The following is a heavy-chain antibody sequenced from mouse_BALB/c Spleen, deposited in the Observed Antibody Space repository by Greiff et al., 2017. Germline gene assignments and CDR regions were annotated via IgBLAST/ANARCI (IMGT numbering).Heavy chain of an antibody. J-gene: IGHJ3*01. CDR2: IRSKSNNYAT. Sequence: EVMLVESGGGLVQPKGSLKLSCAASGFTFNTYAMNWVRQAPGKGLEWVARIRSKSNNYATYYADSVKDRFTISRDDSQSMLYLQMYNLKTEDTAMYYCVKGNYVAYWGQGTLVTVSA. CDR3: VKGNYVAY. CDR1: GFTFNTYA. V-gene: IGHV10-1*02. D-gene: IGHD2-1*01.